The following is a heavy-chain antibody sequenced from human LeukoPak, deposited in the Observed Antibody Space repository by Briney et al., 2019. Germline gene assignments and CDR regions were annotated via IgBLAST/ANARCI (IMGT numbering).Heavy chain of an antibody. V-gene: IGHV4-59*08. CDR2: IYNSGST. CDR3: ARSAIDAFDI. Sequence: SETLSLTCTVSGGFISSYYWSWIRQPPGKGRECIGYIYNSGSTNYNPSLKSRVSISVDTSKNQFSLKLSSVTAADTAVYYCARSAIDAFDIWGEGTMVTVSS. D-gene: IGHD6-25*01. CDR1: GGFISSYY. J-gene: IGHJ3*02.